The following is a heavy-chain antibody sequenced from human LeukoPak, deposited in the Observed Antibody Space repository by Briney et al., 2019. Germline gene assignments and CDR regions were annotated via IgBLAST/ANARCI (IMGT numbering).Heavy chain of an antibody. CDR2: ISSSSSYI. Sequence: GGSLRLSCAASGFTFSSYSMNWVRQAPGKGLEWVSSISSSSSYIYYADSVKGRFTISRDNAKNSLYLQMNSLRAEDTAVYYCARDSPTKYSSSLVGAFDIWGQGTMVTVSS. CDR1: GFTFSSYS. J-gene: IGHJ3*02. V-gene: IGHV3-21*01. D-gene: IGHD6-13*01. CDR3: ARDSPTKYSSSLVGAFDI.